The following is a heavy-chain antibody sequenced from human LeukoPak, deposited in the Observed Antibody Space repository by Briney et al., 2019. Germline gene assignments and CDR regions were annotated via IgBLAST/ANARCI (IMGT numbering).Heavy chain of an antibody. Sequence: GGSLRLSCAASGFTFSDHYMSWIRQAPGKGLEWVSYISSSGSTIYYADSVKGRFTISRDNAKNSLYLQMNSLKTEDTAVYYCASYTSAVQLRFLELTQQWGQGTLVTVSS. J-gene: IGHJ4*02. D-gene: IGHD3-3*01. V-gene: IGHV3-11*01. CDR3: ASYTSAVQLRFLELTQQ. CDR1: GFTFSDHY. CDR2: ISSSGSTI.